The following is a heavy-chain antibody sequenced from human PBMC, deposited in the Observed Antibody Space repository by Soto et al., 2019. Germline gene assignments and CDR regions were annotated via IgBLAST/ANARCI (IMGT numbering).Heavy chain of an antibody. Sequence: SETLSLTCTVYGDSITNNHGCGWVRQPPGKGPELIGEIYHTGIANYNPSLESRVAFSVNKSKNQFSLSLTSVTAADTAVYYCVSQLGPYYDGLDVWGQGTTVT. J-gene: IGHJ6*02. V-gene: IGHV4-4*02. CDR3: VSQLGPYYDGLDV. D-gene: IGHD3-16*01. CDR1: GDSITNNHG. CDR2: IYHTGIA.